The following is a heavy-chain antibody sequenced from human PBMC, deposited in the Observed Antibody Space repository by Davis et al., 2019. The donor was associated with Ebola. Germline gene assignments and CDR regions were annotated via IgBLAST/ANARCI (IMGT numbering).Heavy chain of an antibody. V-gene: IGHV4-34*01. CDR1: GGSFTGYY. Sequence: MPSETLSLTCAVYGGSFTGYYWIWIRQPPGKGLEWIGEINHSGSTNCNPSLKRRVSISIDTSKNQFYLKLSSVTAADTAVYYCARWKLWGVPAATFDYWGQGTLVTVSS. CDR3: ARWKLWGVPAATFDY. D-gene: IGHD2-2*01. CDR2: INHSGST. J-gene: IGHJ4*02.